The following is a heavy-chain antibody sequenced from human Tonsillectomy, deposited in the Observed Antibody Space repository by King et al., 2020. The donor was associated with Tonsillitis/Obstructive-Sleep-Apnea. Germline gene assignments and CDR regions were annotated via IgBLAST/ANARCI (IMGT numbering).Heavy chain of an antibody. CDR2: IKQDGSEK. J-gene: IGHJ4*02. V-gene: IGHV3-7*04. CDR1: GFIISNYW. Sequence: EVQLVESGGGLVQPGGSLRLSCEASGFIISNYWMSWVRQAPGKGLEWVANIKQDGSEKYYVDSVKGRFTISRDNAQNSLHLQMNSRRPEETAVYYCARDPTGDYWGQGTLVTVSS. CDR3: ARDPTGDY. D-gene: IGHD7-27*01.